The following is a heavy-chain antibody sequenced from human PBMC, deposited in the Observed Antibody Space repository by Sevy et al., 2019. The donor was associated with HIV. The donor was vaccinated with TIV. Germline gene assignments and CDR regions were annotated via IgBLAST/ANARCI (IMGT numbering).Heavy chain of an antibody. D-gene: IGHD1-26*01. CDR3: ARDLGSPDALDI. J-gene: IGHJ3*02. CDR2: ISSSGSSI. V-gene: IGHV3-48*03. CDR1: GFTFSNYE. Sequence: GGSLRLSCVTSGFTFSNYEMHWVRQAPGTGLEWVSYISSSGSSIYYADSVKGRFSISRDNAKNSLFLQVNSLRAEDTAVYYCARDLGSPDALDIWGQWTMVTVSS.